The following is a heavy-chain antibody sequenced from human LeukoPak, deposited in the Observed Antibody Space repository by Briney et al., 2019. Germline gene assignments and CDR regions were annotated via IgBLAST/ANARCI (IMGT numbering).Heavy chain of an antibody. CDR3: ARDAAGATSRQDY. V-gene: IGHV1-2*02. CDR1: GYIFTGYY. D-gene: IGHD1-26*01. CDR2: INPNSGDT. Sequence: GASVKVSCKASGYIFTGYYMHWVRQAPGQGLEWMGWINPNSGDTNYAQKLQGRVTMTTDTSTSTAYMELRSLRSDDTAVYYCARDAAGATSRQDYWGQGTLVTVSS. J-gene: IGHJ4*02.